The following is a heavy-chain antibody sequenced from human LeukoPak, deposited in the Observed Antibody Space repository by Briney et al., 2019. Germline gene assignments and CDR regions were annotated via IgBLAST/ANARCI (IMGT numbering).Heavy chain of an antibody. CDR3: ARDGSGYLILYYYYFMDV. V-gene: IGHV3-30*03. CDR1: GFTFSSYG. J-gene: IGHJ6*03. D-gene: IGHD3-3*01. Sequence: HPGGSLRLSCAASGFTFSSYGIHWVRQAPGKGLEWVALISYDGTNKYYADSVKGRFTISRDNSKNTLYLQMNSLRTEDTAVYYCARDGSGYLILYYYYFMDVWGKGTTVTVSS. CDR2: ISYDGTNK.